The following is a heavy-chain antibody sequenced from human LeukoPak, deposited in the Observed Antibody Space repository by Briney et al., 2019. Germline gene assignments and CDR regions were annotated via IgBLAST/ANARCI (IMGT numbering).Heavy chain of an antibody. V-gene: IGHV4-4*07. D-gene: IGHD4-23*01. J-gene: IGHJ4*02. CDR3: ARNSGDF. CDR1: GASISSYY. Sequence: SETLSLTCTVSGASISSYYWSWIRQPAGKGLEWIGCIYSNGSTIYSPSLKSRVTISLDTSKNQISLKLTSVTAADTAVYYCARNSGDFWGQGTLVTVSS. CDR2: IYSNGST.